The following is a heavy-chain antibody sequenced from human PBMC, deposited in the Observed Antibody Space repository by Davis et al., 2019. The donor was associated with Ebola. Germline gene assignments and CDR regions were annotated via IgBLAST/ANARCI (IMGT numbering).Heavy chain of an antibody. CDR3: AREGIAAAEGLVV. Sequence: MPSETLSLTCAVSGGSISSSNWWSWVRQPPGKGLEWIGEIYHSGSTNYNPSLKSRVTISVDKSKNQFSLKLSSVTAADTAVYYCAREGIAAAEGLVVWGQGTTVTVSS. CDR1: GGSISSSNW. D-gene: IGHD6-13*01. J-gene: IGHJ6*02. CDR2: IYHSGST. V-gene: IGHV4-4*02.